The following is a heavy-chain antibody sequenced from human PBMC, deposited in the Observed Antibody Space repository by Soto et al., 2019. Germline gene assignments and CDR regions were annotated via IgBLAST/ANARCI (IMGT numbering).Heavy chain of an antibody. CDR2: ISGSGGST. V-gene: IGHV3-23*01. CDR3: AKDREGYCSSTSCHSIQGWFDP. D-gene: IGHD2-2*01. Sequence: GGSLRLSCAASGFTFSSYAMSWVRQAPGKGLEWVSAISGSGGSTYYADSVKGRFTISRDNSKNTLYLQMNSLRAEDTAVYYCAKDREGYCSSTSCHSIQGWFDPWGQGTLVTVSS. CDR1: GFTFSSYA. J-gene: IGHJ5*02.